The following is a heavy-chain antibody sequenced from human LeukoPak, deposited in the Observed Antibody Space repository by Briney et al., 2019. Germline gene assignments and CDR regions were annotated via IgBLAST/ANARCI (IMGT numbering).Heavy chain of an antibody. V-gene: IGHV4-4*07. D-gene: IGHD3-22*01. J-gene: IGHJ4*02. Sequence: SETLSLTCSVSGASISSHYWSWIRHPAGEGLEWVGRIYSSGSTNYNPSLESRVTISLDTSKNQFSLNLGSVTAADTAEYYCARGRYDGSGYFFFDFWGQGTLVGVSS. CDR1: GASISSHY. CDR3: ARGRYDGSGYFFFDF. CDR2: IYSSGST.